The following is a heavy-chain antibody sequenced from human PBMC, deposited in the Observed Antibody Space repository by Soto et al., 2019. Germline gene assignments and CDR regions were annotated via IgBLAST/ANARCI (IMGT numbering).Heavy chain of an antibody. CDR3: ARVKAIWFGELHNWFDP. D-gene: IGHD3-10*01. CDR2: INHSGST. CDR1: GGSFSGYY. J-gene: IGHJ5*02. Sequence: PSETLSLTCAVYGGSFSGYYWSWIRQPPGKGLEWIGEINHSGSTNYNPSLKSRVTISVDTSKNQFSLKLSSVTAADTAVYYCARVKAIWFGELHNWFDPWGQGTLVTVSS. V-gene: IGHV4-34*01.